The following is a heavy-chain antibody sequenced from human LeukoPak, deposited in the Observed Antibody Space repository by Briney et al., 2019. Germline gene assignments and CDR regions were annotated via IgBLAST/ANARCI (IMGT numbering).Heavy chain of an antibody. Sequence: PSETLSLTCTVSGGSISSGSYYRSWIRQPAGKGLEWIGRIYTSGSTNYNPSLKSRVTISVDTSKNQFSLKLSSVTAADTAVYYCARDVLATRPDGYFQRWGQGTLVTVSS. CDR2: IYTSGST. V-gene: IGHV4-61*02. CDR1: GGSISSGSYY. D-gene: IGHD6-6*01. J-gene: IGHJ1*01. CDR3: ARDVLATRPDGYFQR.